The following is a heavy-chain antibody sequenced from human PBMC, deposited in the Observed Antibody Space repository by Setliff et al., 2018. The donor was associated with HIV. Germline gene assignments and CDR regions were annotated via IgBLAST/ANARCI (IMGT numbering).Heavy chain of an antibody. V-gene: IGHV3-74*01. CDR1: GFDFRSYS. Sequence: PGGSLRLSCAAAGFDFRSYSMHWVRQAPGKGLVWVARIDSDESTTISADSVKGRFTISRDNAKNTLFLQMNRLTVEDTAVYYCARDHGFPPWPSHSSGSMDYWGQGTLVTVSS. J-gene: IGHJ4*02. CDR2: IDSDESTT. D-gene: IGHD6-19*01. CDR3: ARDHGFPPWPSHSSGSMDY.